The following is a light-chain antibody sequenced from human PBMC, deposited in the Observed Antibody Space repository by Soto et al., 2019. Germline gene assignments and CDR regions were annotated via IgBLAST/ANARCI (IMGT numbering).Light chain of an antibody. J-gene: IGKJ1*01. CDR3: QQYGSSPET. CDR2: GAS. V-gene: IGKV3-20*01. Sequence: EIVLTQSPGNLSLSPGERATLSCRASQSVSNNYLAWYQQKPGQAPRLLIYGASNRATGIPDRFSGSGSGTDFTLTISRLEPEDFAVYYCQQYGSSPETFGQGTKVDIK. CDR1: QSVSNNY.